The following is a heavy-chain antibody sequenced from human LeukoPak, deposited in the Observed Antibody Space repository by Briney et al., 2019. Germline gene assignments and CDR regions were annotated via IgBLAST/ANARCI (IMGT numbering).Heavy chain of an antibody. V-gene: IGHV4-59*01. CDR3: ARSSPQYYYYGMYV. CDR1: GGSISSYY. CDR2: ISYSGST. D-gene: IGHD6-6*01. Sequence: SETLSLTCTVSGGSISSYYWSWIRQPPGKGLEWIGYISYSGSTNYNPSLKSRVTISVHTSKNQFSLNLSSVTAADTAVYYCARSSPQYYYYGMYVWGQGTTVTVSS. J-gene: IGHJ6*02.